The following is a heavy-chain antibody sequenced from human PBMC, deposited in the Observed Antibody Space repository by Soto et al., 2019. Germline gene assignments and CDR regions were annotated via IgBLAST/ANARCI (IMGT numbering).Heavy chain of an antibody. D-gene: IGHD6-19*01. J-gene: IGHJ6*02. CDR2: INPNSGGT. CDR1: GYTFTGYY. CDR3: ARVALNSSGWGGDYYYGMDV. V-gene: IGHV1-2*04. Sequence: GASVKVSCKASGYTFTGYYMHWVRQAPGQGLEWMGWINPNSGGTNYAQKFQGWVTMTRDTSISTAYMELSRLRSDDTAVYYCARVALNSSGWGGDYYYGMDVWGQGTTVTVSS.